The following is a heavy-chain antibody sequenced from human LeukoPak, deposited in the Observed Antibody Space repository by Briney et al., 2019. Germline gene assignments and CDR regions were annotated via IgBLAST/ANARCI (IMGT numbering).Heavy chain of an antibody. V-gene: IGHV1-69*05. J-gene: IGHJ6*03. Sequence: SVKVSCKASGGTFSTYTITWVRQAPGQGLEWMGGIIPVFGTPNYAQKFQGRVTVATDESTSTAYLELSSLRSEDTAIYYCARVDRYNYYLDLWGKGTTVTV. CDR2: IIPVFGTP. CDR1: GGTFSTYT. CDR3: ARVDRYNYYLDL.